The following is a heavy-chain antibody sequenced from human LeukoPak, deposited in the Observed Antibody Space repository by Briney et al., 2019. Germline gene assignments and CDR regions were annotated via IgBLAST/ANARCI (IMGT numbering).Heavy chain of an antibody. V-gene: IGHV3-30-3*01. CDR1: GFTFSRYA. Sequence: TGGSLRLSCAASGFTFSRYAMHWVRQAPGKGLEGVAVISDDGNNKYYADSVKGRFTISRDNVKNTLYLQMNSLRTEDTALYYCAKDYNFGFSNSYFDYWGQGTLVTVSS. CDR2: ISDDGNNK. J-gene: IGHJ4*02. D-gene: IGHD5-24*01. CDR3: AKDYNFGFSNSYFDY.